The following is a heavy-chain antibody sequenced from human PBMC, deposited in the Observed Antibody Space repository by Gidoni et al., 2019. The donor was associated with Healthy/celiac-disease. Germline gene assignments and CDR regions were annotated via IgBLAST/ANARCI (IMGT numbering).Heavy chain of an antibody. V-gene: IGHV3-23*01. CDR1: GFTFSSYA. CDR2: ISGSGGST. J-gene: IGHJ6*02. D-gene: IGHD2-2*01. CDR3: AKAGWGLGYCSSTSCSGYYYGMDV. Sequence: EVQLLESGGGLVQPGGSLRLSCAASGFTFSSYAMSWVRQAPGKGLEWVSAISGSGGSTYYADSVKGRFTISRDNSKNTLYLQMNSLRAEDTAVYYCAKAGWGLGYCSSTSCSGYYYGMDVWGQGTTVTVSS.